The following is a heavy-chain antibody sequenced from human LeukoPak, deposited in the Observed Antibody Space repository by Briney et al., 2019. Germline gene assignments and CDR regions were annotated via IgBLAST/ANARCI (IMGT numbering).Heavy chain of an antibody. CDR3: AKDERARTLYYYDSSGYYKY. Sequence: PGGSLRLSCAASGFTFSSYAMSWVRQAPGKGLEWVSAISGSGGSTYYADSVKGRFTISRDNSKNTLYLQMNSLRAEDTAVYYCAKDERARTLYYYDSSGYYKYWDQGTLVTVSS. CDR1: GFTFSSYA. D-gene: IGHD3-22*01. V-gene: IGHV3-23*01. J-gene: IGHJ4*02. CDR2: ISGSGGST.